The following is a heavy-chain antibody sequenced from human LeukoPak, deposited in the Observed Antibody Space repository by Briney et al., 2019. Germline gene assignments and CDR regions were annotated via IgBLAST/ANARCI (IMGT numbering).Heavy chain of an antibody. D-gene: IGHD3-16*01. CDR3: ARDVEGGTFDI. Sequence: GGSLRLSCVASGFTFSSSWMNWVRQAPGRGLEWVANIDQSGGRNNYVDSVKGRFTISRDNAKNSLFLEMSSLRADDTAVYFCARDVEGGTFDIWGQGTTVTVSS. V-gene: IGHV3-7*05. CDR2: IDQSGGRN. J-gene: IGHJ3*02. CDR1: GFTFSSSW.